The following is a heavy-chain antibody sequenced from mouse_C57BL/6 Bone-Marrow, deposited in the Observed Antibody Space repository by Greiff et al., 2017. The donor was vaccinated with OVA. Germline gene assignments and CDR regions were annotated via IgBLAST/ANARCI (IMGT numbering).Heavy chain of an antibody. J-gene: IGHJ2*01. CDR3: SRLDYYEGY. CDR1: GYKIKNTY. CDR2: IDPANGNT. D-gene: IGHD2-4*01. V-gene: IGHV14-3*01. Sequence: VQLQQSVAELVRPGASVTLSCTASGYKIKNTYMHWVKQRPEQGLEWIGRIDPANGNTKYDPKFKGKATISADKSSNPAYLQLRSLSSEDTAIYYCSRLDYYEGYWGQGTTLTVSS.